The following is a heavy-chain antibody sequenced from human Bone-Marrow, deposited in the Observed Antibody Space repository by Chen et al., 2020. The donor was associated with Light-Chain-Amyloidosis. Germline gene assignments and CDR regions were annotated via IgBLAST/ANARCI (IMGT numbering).Heavy chain of an antibody. CDR1: GFTFDDYA. J-gene: IGHJ3*02. CDR3: AKDPLHSSSGAFDI. D-gene: IGHD6-6*01. V-gene: IGHV3-9*03. CDR2: ISWNSGSI. Sequence: EVQLVESGGGLVQPGRSLRLSCAASGFTFDDYAMHWVRQAPGKGLEWVSGISWNSGSIGYADSVKDRFTISRDNAKNSLYLQMNSLRAEDMALYYCAKDPLHSSSGAFDIWGQGTMVTVSS.